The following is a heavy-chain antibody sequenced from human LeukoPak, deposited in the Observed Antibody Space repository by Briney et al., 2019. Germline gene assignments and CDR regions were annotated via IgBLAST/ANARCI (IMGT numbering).Heavy chain of an antibody. D-gene: IGHD3-22*01. CDR2: IYSSGST. J-gene: IGHJ6*02. CDR1: GGPDSSRDFY. CDR3: ARDYASAYYYDSTSYPYGMDV. V-gene: IGHV4-30-4*01. Sequence: SEPLSLTCTVSGGPDSSRDFYWSSIRQPPGKGLEWIGYIYSSGSTYYNPSLKSRVAISIDTSNNQFSVKLSSVTAADTAVYFCARDYASAYYYDSTSYPYGMDVWGQGTTVTVSS.